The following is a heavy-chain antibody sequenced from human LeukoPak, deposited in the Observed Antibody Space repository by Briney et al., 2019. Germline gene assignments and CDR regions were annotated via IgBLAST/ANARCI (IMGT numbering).Heavy chain of an antibody. D-gene: IGHD3-10*01. CDR1: GGSFSGYY. Sequence: PSETLSLTCAVYGGSFSGYYWSWIRQPPGKGLEWIGEINHSGSTNYNPSLKSRVTISVDTSKNQFSLKLSSVTAADTAVYYCARQSWSVRGIIFHWRFDPWGQGTLVTVSS. CDR2: INHSGST. J-gene: IGHJ5*02. V-gene: IGHV4-34*01. CDR3: ARQSWSVRGIIFHWRFDP.